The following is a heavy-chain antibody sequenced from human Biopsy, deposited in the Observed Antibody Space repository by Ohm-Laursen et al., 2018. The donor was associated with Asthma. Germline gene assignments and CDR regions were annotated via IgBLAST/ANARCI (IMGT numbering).Heavy chain of an antibody. D-gene: IGHD3-10*01. J-gene: IGHJ6*02. Sequence: LSLTCAASGFTFSHYNMNWVRQAPGKGLEWVSSITDTSRYIKYADSVKGRFTISRDNAKNSLYLQMNSPRSDDTAVYFCARAVDYSHYYGIDVWGQGTTVTVS. CDR1: GFTFSHYN. CDR3: ARAVDYSHYYGIDV. CDR2: ITDTSRYI. V-gene: IGHV3-21*04.